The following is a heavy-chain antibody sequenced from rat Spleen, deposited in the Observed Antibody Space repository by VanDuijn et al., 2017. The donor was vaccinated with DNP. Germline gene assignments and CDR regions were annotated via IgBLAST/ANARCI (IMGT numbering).Heavy chain of an antibody. Sequence: QVQLKESGPGLVQPSQTLSLACTVSGFSLTNYHVHWVRQPSGKGLEWMGVVWIGGGTHYSSTFKSRLSITRDTSKSQVFLKVNSLQTEETATYYWARDGQWDYLDYWGQGVMVTVSS. CDR2: VWIGGGT. V-gene: IGHV2-43*01. CDR3: ARDGQWDYLDY. J-gene: IGHJ2*01. D-gene: IGHD1-1*01. CDR1: GFSLTNYH.